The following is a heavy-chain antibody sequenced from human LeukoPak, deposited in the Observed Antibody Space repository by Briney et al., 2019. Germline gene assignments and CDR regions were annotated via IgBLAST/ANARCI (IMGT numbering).Heavy chain of an antibody. Sequence: GGSLRLSCAAAGFSFSRYYMHWVRQAPGKGLVWVSRINSDGSGTTYADSVKGRFTVSRDNAKNTLYLQMNSLRVEDMAMYYCTRVFAGDEYSSSGYWGQGTLVTVSS. CDR3: TRVFAGDEYSSSGY. D-gene: IGHD6-13*01. CDR2: INSDGSGT. CDR1: GFSFSRYY. V-gene: IGHV3-74*01. J-gene: IGHJ4*02.